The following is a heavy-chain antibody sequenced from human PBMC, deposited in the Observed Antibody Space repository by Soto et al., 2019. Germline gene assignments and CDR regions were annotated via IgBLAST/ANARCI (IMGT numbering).Heavy chain of an antibody. Sequence: VSCKASGYTFTNYGISWVRQAPGQGLEWMGWVSAYNGNTNYAQNLQGRVTMTTDTSTSTAYMELRSLRTDDTAVYYCARVDVLRLLEWLIWGQGTLFTVSS. J-gene: IGHJ4*02. V-gene: IGHV1-18*04. CDR1: GYTFTNYG. CDR2: VSAYNGNT. CDR3: ARVDVLRLLEWLI. D-gene: IGHD3-3*01.